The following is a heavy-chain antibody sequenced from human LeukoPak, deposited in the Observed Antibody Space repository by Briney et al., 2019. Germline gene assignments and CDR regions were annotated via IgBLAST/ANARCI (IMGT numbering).Heavy chain of an antibody. V-gene: IGHV1-2*02. D-gene: IGHD3-10*01. J-gene: IGHJ4*02. Sequence: AASVKVSCEASGYTFTGSFIHCVRQAPGQGRECGGWIDPNSGGTQYAQKFQDRVTMTRDTYISTAYMELSWLRSDDTAAYYCATFRGPSYSFDYWGQGTLVTVSS. CDR1: GYTFTGSF. CDR2: IDPNSGGT. CDR3: ATFRGPSYSFDY.